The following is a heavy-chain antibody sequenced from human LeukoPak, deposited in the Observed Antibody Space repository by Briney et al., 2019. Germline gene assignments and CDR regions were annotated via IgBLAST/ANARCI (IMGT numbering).Heavy chain of an antibody. CDR2: ISWNSGSI. CDR3: AKGYYYDSSGYIL. J-gene: IGHJ4*02. CDR1: GFTFSSYA. V-gene: IGHV3-9*01. Sequence: GGSLRLSCAASGFTFSSYAMHWVRQAPGKGLEWVSGISWNSGSIGYADSVKGRFTISRDNAKNSLYLQMNSLRAEDTALYYCAKGYYYDSSGYILWGQGTLVTVSS. D-gene: IGHD3-22*01.